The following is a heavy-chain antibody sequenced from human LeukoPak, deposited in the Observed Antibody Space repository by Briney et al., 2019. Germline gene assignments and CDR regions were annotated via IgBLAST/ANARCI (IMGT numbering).Heavy chain of an antibody. CDR2: IGTAGDT. V-gene: IGHV3-13*01. D-gene: IGHD6-19*01. CDR1: GFTFSSYD. Sequence: GGSLRLSCAASGFTFSSYDMHWVRQATGKGLEWVSAIGTAGDTYYPGSVKGRFTISRENAKNSLYLQMNSLRAGDTAVYYCARKVAGSGWYYFDYWGQGTLVTVSS. CDR3: ARKVAGSGWYYFDY. J-gene: IGHJ4*02.